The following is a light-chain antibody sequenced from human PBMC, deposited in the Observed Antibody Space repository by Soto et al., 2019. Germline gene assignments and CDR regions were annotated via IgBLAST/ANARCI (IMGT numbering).Light chain of an antibody. J-gene: IGKJ5*01. CDR2: AAS. CDR1: QSISSY. V-gene: IGKV1-39*01. Sequence: DIQMTQSPSSLSASVGERVTITCRASQSISSYLNWYQQKPGKAPKLLIYAASSLQSGVPSRFSGSGSGTDFTITISSLQPEDFATYYCQQSYSTPITFGQGTRLEI. CDR3: QQSYSTPIT.